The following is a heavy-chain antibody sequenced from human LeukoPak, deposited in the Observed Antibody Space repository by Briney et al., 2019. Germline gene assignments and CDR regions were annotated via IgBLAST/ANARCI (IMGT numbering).Heavy chain of an antibody. CDR1: GYSISSGYY. CDR2: LYHSDSI. D-gene: IGHD6-13*01. Sequence: PSETLSLTCAVSGYSISSGYYWIWIRQPPGKGLEWIGSLYHSDSIYYNPSLESRVTMSVDTSKNQFSLKLSFVTAADTAVYYCARQHDSYHYYYVDGWGTGTTVTVSS. V-gene: IGHV4-38-2*01. J-gene: IGHJ6*03. CDR3: ARQHDSYHYYYVDG.